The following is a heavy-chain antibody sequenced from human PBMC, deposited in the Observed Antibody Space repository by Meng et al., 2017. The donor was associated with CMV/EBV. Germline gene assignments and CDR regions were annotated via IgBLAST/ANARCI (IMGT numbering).Heavy chain of an antibody. J-gene: IGHJ6*02. Sequence: GESLKISCAASGFTVSNNYMNWVRQAPGKRLGWVSLIYSGCCAYYADSVKGRFTISRDNSKNTLSLQMNSLRAEDTAVYYCARVDTADNYYYYYYYGMDVWGQGTTVTVSS. CDR3: ARVDTADNYYYYYYYGMDV. CDR1: GFTVSNNY. CDR2: IYSGCCA. V-gene: IGHV3-66*02. D-gene: IGHD5-18*01.